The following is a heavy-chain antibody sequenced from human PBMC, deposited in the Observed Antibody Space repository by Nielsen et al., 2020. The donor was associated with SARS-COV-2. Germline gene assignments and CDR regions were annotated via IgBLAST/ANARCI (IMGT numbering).Heavy chain of an antibody. CDR1: GFTFSNAW. CDR3: VRRIQLWSTSNDWYFDL. J-gene: IGHJ2*01. V-gene: IGHV3-7*01. D-gene: IGHD5-18*01. CDR2: INQDGSEK. Sequence: GESLKISCAASGFTFSNAWMSWVRQAPGKGLEWVANINQDGSEKDYVDSVKGRFTISRDNAKNSLYLQMNSLRAEDTAVYYCVRRIQLWSTSNDWYFDLWGRGTLVTVSS.